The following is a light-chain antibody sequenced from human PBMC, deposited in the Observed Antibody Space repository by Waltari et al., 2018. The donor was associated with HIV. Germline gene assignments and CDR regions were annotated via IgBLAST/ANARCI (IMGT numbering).Light chain of an antibody. CDR3: QTWGTGIRV. Sequence: QLVLTQSPSASASLGASVKLTCSLSSGHSSYAIAWHQQQPENAPRYLMKLNSDGSHRKGGGIPDRFSGSSCGAERYLTISSLQSEDEADYYCQTWGTGIRVFGGGTKLTVL. V-gene: IGLV4-69*01. J-gene: IGLJ3*02. CDR1: SGHSSYA. CDR2: LNSDGSH.